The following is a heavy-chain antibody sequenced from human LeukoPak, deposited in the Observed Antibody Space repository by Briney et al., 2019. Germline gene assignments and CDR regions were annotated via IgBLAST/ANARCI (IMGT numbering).Heavy chain of an antibody. V-gene: IGHV3-15*01. D-gene: IGHD7-27*01. Sequence: PGGSLRLSCAASGFIFSNAWMSWVRQAPGKGLEWVGRIKSKTDGGTTDYAAPVKGRFTISRDDSKNTLYLQMNSLKTEDTAVYYCTTQTGEYYYGMDVWGQGTTVTVSS. CDR3: TTQTGEYYYGMDV. CDR2: IKSKTDGGTT. J-gene: IGHJ6*02. CDR1: GFIFSNAW.